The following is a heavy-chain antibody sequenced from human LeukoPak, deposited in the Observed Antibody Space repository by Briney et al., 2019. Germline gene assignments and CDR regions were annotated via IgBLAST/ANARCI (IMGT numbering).Heavy chain of an antibody. CDR2: INPNDSDT. CDR1: GYRFNAYW. CDR3: ARPNITSYYDSRGYDAFDV. D-gene: IGHD3-22*01. J-gene: IGHJ3*01. V-gene: IGHV5-51*01. Sequence: KPEESLKISCKGSGYRFNAYWIAWVRQMPGKGLEWMGIINPNDSDTKYSPSFQGQVTISADKSVRTAYLQWSSLKASDTAMYYCARPNITSYYDSRGYDAFDVWGQGTMVTVSS.